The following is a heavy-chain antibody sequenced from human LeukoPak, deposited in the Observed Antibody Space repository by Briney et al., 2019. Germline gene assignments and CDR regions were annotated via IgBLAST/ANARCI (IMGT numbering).Heavy chain of an antibody. CDR1: GEFSNGNYF. CDR2: IYPSGNT. J-gene: IGHJ4*02. V-gene: IGHV4-61*02. D-gene: IGHD4-23*01. Sequence: KSSETLSLTCNVSGEFSNGNYFWSWIRQPAGKGLEWIGRIYPSGNTNYSPTLKSRATISVDTSKKQFSLKLNSVTAADSAVYYCAGAGRWDYFDSWGQGTLVTVSS. CDR3: AGAGRWDYFDS.